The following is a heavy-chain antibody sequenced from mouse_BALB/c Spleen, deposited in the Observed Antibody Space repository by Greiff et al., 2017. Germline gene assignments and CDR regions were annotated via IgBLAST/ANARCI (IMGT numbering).Heavy chain of an antibody. J-gene: IGHJ3*01. CDR2: INPYNDGT. V-gene: IGHV1-14*01. D-gene: IGHD1-1*01. Sequence: VQLQQSGPELVKPGASVKMSCTASGYTFTSYVMHWVKQKPGQGLEWIGYINPYNDGTKYNEKFKGKATLTSDKSSSTAYMELSSLTSEDSAVYYCARSNYYGSSYEFAYWGQGTLVTVSA. CDR1: GYTFTSYV. CDR3: ARSNYYGSSYEFAY.